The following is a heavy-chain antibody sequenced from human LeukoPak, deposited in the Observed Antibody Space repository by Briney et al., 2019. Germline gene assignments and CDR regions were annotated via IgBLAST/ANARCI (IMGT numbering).Heavy chain of an antibody. CDR3: AKGGDYALDY. CDR1: GFSASSSG. V-gene: IGHV3-30*02. D-gene: IGHD4-17*01. Sequence: QPGGSLRLSCAASGFSASSSGIHWVRQAPGKGLDWLAFIQYDGRSKYYADSVKGRFTMSRDNSKNTLTMFLQMNSLRGEDKAVYYCAKGGDYALDYWGQGTLVTVSS. J-gene: IGHJ4*02. CDR2: IQYDGRSK.